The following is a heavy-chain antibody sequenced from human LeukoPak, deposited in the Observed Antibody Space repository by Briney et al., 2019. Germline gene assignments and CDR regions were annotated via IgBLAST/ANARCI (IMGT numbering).Heavy chain of an antibody. V-gene: IGHV3-11*04. CDR1: GFTFSDYY. D-gene: IGHD5-18*01. J-gene: IGHJ4*02. CDR2: ISSSGSTI. Sequence: GGSLRLSCAASGFTFSDYYMSWIRQAPGKGLEWVSYISSSGSTIFYADSVKGRFTISRDNAKNSLYLQMRAEDTAVYYCARLLNTAMVRAPDYWGQGTLVTVSS. CDR3: ARLLNTAMVRAPDY.